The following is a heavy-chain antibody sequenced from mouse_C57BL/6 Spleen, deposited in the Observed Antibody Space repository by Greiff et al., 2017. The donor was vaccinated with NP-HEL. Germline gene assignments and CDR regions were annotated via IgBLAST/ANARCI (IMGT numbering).Heavy chain of an antibody. Sequence: EVMLVESEGGLVQPGSSMKLSCTASGFTFSDYYMAWVRQVPEKGLDWVANINYDGSSTYYLDSLKSRFIISRDNAKNILYLQMSSLKSEDTATYYCAREDYYGRYFDVWGTGTTVTVSS. CDR2: INYDGSST. J-gene: IGHJ1*03. V-gene: IGHV5-16*01. CDR3: AREDYYGRYFDV. D-gene: IGHD1-1*01. CDR1: GFTFSDYY.